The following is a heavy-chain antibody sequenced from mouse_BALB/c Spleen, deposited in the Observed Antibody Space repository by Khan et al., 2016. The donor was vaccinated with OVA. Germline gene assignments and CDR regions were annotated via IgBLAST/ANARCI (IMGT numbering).Heavy chain of an antibody. D-gene: IGHD2-1*01. V-gene: IGHV1-9*01. Sequence: QVQLKESGAELMKPGASVKISCKATGYTFSSYWIEWVKQRPGHGLEWIGEILPGSGNTNCTENFKGKATFTADTSSNTAYMQLSSLTSEDSAVYYCVRYGNHWYFDVWGEGTTVTVSS. CDR3: VRYGNHWYFDV. J-gene: IGHJ1*01. CDR2: ILPGSGNT. CDR1: GYTFSSYW.